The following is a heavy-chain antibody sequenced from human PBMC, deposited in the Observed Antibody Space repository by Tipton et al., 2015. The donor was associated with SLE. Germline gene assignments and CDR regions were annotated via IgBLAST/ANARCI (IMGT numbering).Heavy chain of an antibody. CDR2: ISSSGTTI. V-gene: IGHV3-48*03. J-gene: IGHJ4*02. D-gene: IGHD7-27*01. CDR3: ARDWGGDFNAFDY. CDR1: GFTFSSYE. Sequence: GSLRLSCAASGFTFSSYEMNWVRQAPGKGLEWVSFISSSGTTIYYADSVKGRFTISRDNAKNSLFLQMNSLRAEDTAVYYCARDWGGDFNAFDYWGQGTVVTVSS.